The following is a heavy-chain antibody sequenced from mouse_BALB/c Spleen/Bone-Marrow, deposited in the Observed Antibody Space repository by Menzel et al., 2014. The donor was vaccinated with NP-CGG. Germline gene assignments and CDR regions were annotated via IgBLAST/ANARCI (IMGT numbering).Heavy chain of an antibody. V-gene: IGHV14-3*02. CDR3: ARYYYGSSLFDY. CDR1: GFNIKDTF. Sequence: AQLQSSWAELVQPAASGNFCCTASGFNIKDTFLHWVKARPEQGLGWIGRIVPANGNTKYDPMFQGKATITADTSSNTAYLQLSSLTSEDTAVYYCARYYYGSSLFDYWGQGTTLTVSS. CDR2: IVPANGNT. J-gene: IGHJ2*01. D-gene: IGHD1-1*01.